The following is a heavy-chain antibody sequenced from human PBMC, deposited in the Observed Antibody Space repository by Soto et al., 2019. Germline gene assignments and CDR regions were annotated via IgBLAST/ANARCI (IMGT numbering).Heavy chain of an antibody. J-gene: IGHJ4*02. D-gene: IGHD1-26*01. V-gene: IGHV3-15*01. CDR1: GFIFSNAL. CDR2: IKSKTDGGTT. Sequence: PGGSLRLSCAASGFIFSNALMTWVRQAPGKGLEWVGRIKSKTDGGTTDYAEPVKGRFTISRDDSRDTLYLQMNSLKTEDTAVYYCNTDWRGATHPWTLQFEKWGQGTLLNVSS. CDR3: NTDWRGATHPWTLQFEK.